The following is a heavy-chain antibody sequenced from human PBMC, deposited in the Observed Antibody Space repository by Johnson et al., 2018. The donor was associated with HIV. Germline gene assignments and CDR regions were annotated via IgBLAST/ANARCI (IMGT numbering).Heavy chain of an antibody. CDR2: INSDGSST. Sequence: VQLVESGGGLVQPGGSLRLSCAASGFTFSNAWMSWVRQAPGKGLEWVGRINSDGSSTSYADSVMGRFTISRDNAQNTLYLQMNSLRAEDTAVYYCGRERIGYSSSGDAFDIWGQGTMVTVSS. CDR3: GRERIGYSSSGDAFDI. V-gene: IGHV3-74*01. CDR1: GFTFSNAW. D-gene: IGHD6-13*01. J-gene: IGHJ3*02.